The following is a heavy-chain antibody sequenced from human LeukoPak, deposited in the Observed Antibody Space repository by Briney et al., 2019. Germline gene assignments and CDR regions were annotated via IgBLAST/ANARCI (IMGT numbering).Heavy chain of an antibody. D-gene: IGHD3-3*01. Sequence: GGSLRLSCAASGFTVSSNYMSWVRQAPGKGLEWVSVIYSGGSTYYADSVKGRFTISRDNSKNTLYLQMNSLRAEDTAVYYCAISYDFWSGYYNGGIDYWGQGTLVTVSS. CDR1: GFTVSSNY. CDR2: IYSGGST. J-gene: IGHJ4*02. V-gene: IGHV3-53*01. CDR3: AISYDFWSGYYNGGIDY.